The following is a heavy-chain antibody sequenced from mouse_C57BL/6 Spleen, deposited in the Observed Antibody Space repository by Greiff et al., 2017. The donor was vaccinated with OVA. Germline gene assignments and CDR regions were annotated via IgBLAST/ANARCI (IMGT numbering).Heavy chain of an antibody. V-gene: IGHV1-22*01. CDR1: GYTFTDYN. CDR2: INPNNGGT. J-gene: IGHJ2*01. D-gene: IGHD1-1*01. Sequence: EVKLVESGPELVKPGASVKMSCKASGYTFTDYNMHWVKQSHGKSLEWIGYINPNNGGTSYNQKFKGKATLTVNKSSSTAYMELRSLTSEDSAVYYCARWITTVVATKNYFDYWGQGTTLTVSS. CDR3: ARWITTVVATKNYFDY.